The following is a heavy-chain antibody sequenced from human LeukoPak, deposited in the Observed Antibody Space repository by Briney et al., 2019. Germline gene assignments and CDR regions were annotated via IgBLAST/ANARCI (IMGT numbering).Heavy chain of an antibody. Sequence: GGSLRLSCAASGFTFSSYAMGWVRQAPGKGLEWVSGLSGGSGGSTYYADSVKGRFTISRDISRDTLYLQMSSLRAEDTAIYYCARSIRWRFDAWGQGTLLSVSS. J-gene: IGHJ5*02. CDR1: GFTFSSYA. CDR3: ARSIRWRFDA. D-gene: IGHD5-24*01. V-gene: IGHV3-23*01. CDR2: LSGGSGGST.